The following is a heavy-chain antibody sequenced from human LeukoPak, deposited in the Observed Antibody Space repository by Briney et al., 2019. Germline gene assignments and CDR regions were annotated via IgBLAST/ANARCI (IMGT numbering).Heavy chain of an antibody. D-gene: IGHD4-17*01. CDR3: ARPSPRYYFDY. J-gene: IGHJ4*02. CDR2: INPSGGST. V-gene: IGHV1-46*01. Sequence: GASVKVSCKASEYTFTSYYMHWVRQAPGQGLEWMGIINPSGGSTSYAQKFQGRVTMTRDTSTSTVYMELSSLRSEDTAVYYCARPSPRYYFDYWGQGTLVTVSS. CDR1: EYTFTSYY.